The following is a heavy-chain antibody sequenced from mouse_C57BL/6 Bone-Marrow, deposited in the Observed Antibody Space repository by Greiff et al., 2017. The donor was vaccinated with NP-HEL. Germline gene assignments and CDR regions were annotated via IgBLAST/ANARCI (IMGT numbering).Heavy chain of an antibody. J-gene: IGHJ4*01. CDR1: GFTFTDYY. CDR3: ARSIYYDYADDPFYAMDY. V-gene: IGHV7-3*01. D-gene: IGHD2-4*01. Sequence: VKLVASGGGLVQPGGSLSLSCAASGFTFTDYYMSWVRQPPGKALEWLGFIRNKANGYTTEYSASVKGRFTISRDNSQSILYLQMNALRAEDSATYYCARSIYYDYADDPFYAMDYWGQGTSVTVSS. CDR2: IRNKANGYTT.